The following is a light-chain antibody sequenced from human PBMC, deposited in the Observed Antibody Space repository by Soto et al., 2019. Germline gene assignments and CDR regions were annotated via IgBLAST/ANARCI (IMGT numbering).Light chain of an antibody. Sequence: IVLTQSPGTLALSPGERATLSCRASQSVSSSYLAWYQQKPGQAPRLLIYGASSRATGIPDRFSGSVSGTDGTLTISRLQPEDFAVYYCQQYGSSQWTFGQGTKVDIK. CDR1: QSVSSSY. V-gene: IGKV3-20*01. CDR3: QQYGSSQWT. CDR2: GAS. J-gene: IGKJ1*01.